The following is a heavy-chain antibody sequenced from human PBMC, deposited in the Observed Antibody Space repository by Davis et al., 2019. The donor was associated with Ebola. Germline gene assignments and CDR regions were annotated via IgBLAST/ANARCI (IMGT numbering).Heavy chain of an antibody. D-gene: IGHD5-18*01. CDR1: GYTFTTYD. V-gene: IGHV1-69*04. Sequence: AASVKVSCKASGYTFTTYDINWVRQAPGQGLEWMGRIIPILGIADYAQKFQGRVTITADKSTSTAYMELRSLRSEDTAVYYCARGSQDTTIFLDFIYWGQGTLVIVSS. CDR3: ARGSQDTTIFLDFIY. CDR2: IIPILGIA. J-gene: IGHJ4*02.